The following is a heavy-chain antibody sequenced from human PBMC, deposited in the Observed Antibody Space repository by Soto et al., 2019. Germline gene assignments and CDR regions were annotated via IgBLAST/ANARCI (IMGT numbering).Heavy chain of an antibody. CDR2: ISYDGRSK. D-gene: IGHD4-4*01. V-gene: IGHV3-30*03. J-gene: IGHJ6*02. Sequence: GGSLRLSCAASGFTFSSYGIHWVRQAPGKGLEGVAVISYDGRSKYYADSVKGRFTISRDNSKNTLYLQMSSLKTEDTAVYHCARSLATTITTYYYYGMAVWGQGTTVTVSS. CDR1: GFTFSSYG. CDR3: ARSLATTITTYYYYGMAV.